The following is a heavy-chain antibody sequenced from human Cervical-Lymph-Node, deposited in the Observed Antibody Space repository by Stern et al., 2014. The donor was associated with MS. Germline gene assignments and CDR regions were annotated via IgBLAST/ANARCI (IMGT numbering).Heavy chain of an antibody. Sequence: VQLVESGAEVTKPGSSVKVSCKASGGTFSKFPSSWVRQAPGQGLEWMGGSFPVCGTPTYAQEVSGRVTITADVSTSTVYMELSSLRSDDTAVYYCALSSETSDRWYSLGYDLWGQGTLVTVSS. V-gene: IGHV1-69*01. CDR3: ALSSETSDRWYSLGYDL. CDR2: SFPVCGTP. CDR1: GGTFSKFP. D-gene: IGHD6-13*01. J-gene: IGHJ5*02.